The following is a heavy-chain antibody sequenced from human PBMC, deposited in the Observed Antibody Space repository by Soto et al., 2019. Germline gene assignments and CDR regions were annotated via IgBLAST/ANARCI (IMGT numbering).Heavy chain of an antibody. V-gene: IGHV3-23*01. J-gene: IGHJ4*02. CDR2: IGGTSGST. CDR3: AKRRGEGYFDY. CDR1: GFTFSSYA. D-gene: IGHD3-16*01. Sequence: PGGSLRLSCAASGFTFSSYAMSWVRQAPGKGLEWVSAIGGTSGSTYYAASVKGRFTISRDNSKNTVYMQVNSLRAEDTAVYYCAKRRGEGYFDYWGQGTPVTVSS.